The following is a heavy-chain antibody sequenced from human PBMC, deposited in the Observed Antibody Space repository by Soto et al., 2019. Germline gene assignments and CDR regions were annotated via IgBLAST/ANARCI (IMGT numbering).Heavy chain of an antibody. CDR3: ARGWSSGWYGYGMDV. CDR2: ISWNGGST. V-gene: IGHV3-20*04. CDR1: GFAFDDYG. D-gene: IGHD6-19*01. Sequence: EVQLVESGGGVIRPGGSLRLSCAASGFAFDDYGMSWVRQAPGKGLEWVSGISWNGGSTGYADSVKGRFTISRDNAKNSLYLQMNSRRVEDTAVYYCARGWSSGWYGYGMDVWGQGTTVTVSS. J-gene: IGHJ6*02.